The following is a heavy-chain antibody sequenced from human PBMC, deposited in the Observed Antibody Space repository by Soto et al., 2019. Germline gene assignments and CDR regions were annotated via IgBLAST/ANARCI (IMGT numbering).Heavy chain of an antibody. V-gene: IGHV3-23*01. Sequence: EVQLLESGGGLVQPGGSLRLSCAASGFTFSSYAMSWVRQAPGKGLEWVSAISGSGGSTYYADSVKGRFTISRDNSKNTLDLQMNSLRAEDTAVYYCAKDRGAAHWFDPWGQGTLVTVSS. CDR2: ISGSGGST. D-gene: IGHD3-10*01. CDR1: GFTFSSYA. CDR3: AKDRGAAHWFDP. J-gene: IGHJ5*02.